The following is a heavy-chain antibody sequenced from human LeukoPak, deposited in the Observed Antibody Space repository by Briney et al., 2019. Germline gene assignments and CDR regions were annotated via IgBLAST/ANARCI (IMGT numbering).Heavy chain of an antibody. CDR3: ARDLLDGDYAYDAFDI. CDR2: IYYSGST. D-gene: IGHD4-17*01. Sequence: SETLSLTCTVSGGSISSYYWSWIRQPPGKGLEWIGYIYYSGSTNYNPSLKGRVTISVDTSKNQFSLKLSSVTAADTAVHYCARDLLDGDYAYDAFDIWGQGTMVTVSS. V-gene: IGHV4-59*01. J-gene: IGHJ3*02. CDR1: GGSISSYY.